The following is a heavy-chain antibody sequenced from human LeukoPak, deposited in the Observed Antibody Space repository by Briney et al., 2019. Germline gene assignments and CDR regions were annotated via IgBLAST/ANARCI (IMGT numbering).Heavy chain of an antibody. D-gene: IGHD3-22*01. CDR1: GGTFSSYA. CDR2: INRSGGST. Sequence: ASVKVSCKASGGTFSSYAISWVRQAPGQGLEWMGIINRSGGSTSYAQKFQGRVTMTRDTSTSTVYMELSSLRSEDTAVYYCARDTYYYDSSGFGIGYWGQGTLVTVSS. V-gene: IGHV1-46*01. J-gene: IGHJ4*02. CDR3: ARDTYYYDSSGFGIGY.